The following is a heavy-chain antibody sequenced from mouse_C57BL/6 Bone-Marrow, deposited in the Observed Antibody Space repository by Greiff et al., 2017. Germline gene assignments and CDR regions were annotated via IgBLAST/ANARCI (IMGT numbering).Heavy chain of an antibody. CDR2: IYPRSGNT. J-gene: IGHJ2*01. D-gene: IGHD2-14*01. CDR1: GYTFTSYC. V-gene: IGHV1-81*01. Sequence: VQLQQSGAELVRPGASVKLSCKASGYTFTSYCINWVKQRPGQGLEWIGEIYPRSGNTNYNEKFKGKATLTADTSSNTAYMQLSSLTAEDSAVYCCARWGCTLESWGQGTTLTVSS. CDR3: ARWGCTLES.